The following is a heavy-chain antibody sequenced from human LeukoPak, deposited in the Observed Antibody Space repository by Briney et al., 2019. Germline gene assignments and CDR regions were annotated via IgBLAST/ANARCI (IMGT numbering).Heavy chain of an antibody. CDR3: AKVFVLLRGTPENWFDP. D-gene: IGHD1-14*01. J-gene: IGHJ5*02. CDR1: GFIFSSYA. V-gene: IGHV3-30*18. Sequence: GGSLRLSCAASGFIFSSYAMHWVRQAPGKGLEWVAVISFDGSDQYYADSVRGRFTISRDNSKNTLYLQMNSLGVEDTAVYFCAKVFVLLRGTPENWFDPWGQGTLVTVSS. CDR2: ISFDGSDQ.